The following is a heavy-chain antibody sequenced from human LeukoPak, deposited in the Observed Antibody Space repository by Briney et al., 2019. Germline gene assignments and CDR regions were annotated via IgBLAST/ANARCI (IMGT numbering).Heavy chain of an antibody. D-gene: IGHD3-22*01. CDR3: ATESRYTDSSGLHLNFYHYMDV. J-gene: IGHJ6*03. V-gene: IGHV1-46*01. CDR1: GYTFTSNY. CDR2: INPSGGST. Sequence: ASVKVSCMASGYTFTSNYMHWVRQAPGQGLEWMGIINPSGGSTSYAQTFQGRVTMTRDTSTSTAYMELSSLRSEDTAVYYCATESRYTDSSGLHLNFYHYMDVWGKGTPVTVSS.